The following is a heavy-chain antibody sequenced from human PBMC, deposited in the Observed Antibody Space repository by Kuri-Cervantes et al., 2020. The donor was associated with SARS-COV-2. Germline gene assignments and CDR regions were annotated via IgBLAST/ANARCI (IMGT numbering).Heavy chain of an antibody. Sequence: GGSLRLSCAASEFTFSSYWMSWVRQASGRGLEWVANIMPDGSDIYYVDSVKGRFTVARDNANNSLYLQMNSLRGEDTAVDYCARGNDFWNGHSAPFYYMDVWGKGTTFTVSS. V-gene: IGHV3-7*03. CDR2: IMPDGSDI. CDR3: ARGNDFWNGHSAPFYYMDV. D-gene: IGHD3-3*01. CDR1: EFTFSSYW. J-gene: IGHJ6*03.